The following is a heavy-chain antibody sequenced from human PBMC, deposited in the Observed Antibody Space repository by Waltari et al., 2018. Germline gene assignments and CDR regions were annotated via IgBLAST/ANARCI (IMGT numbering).Heavy chain of an antibody. CDR3: TTEGGRTWPMY. J-gene: IGHJ4*02. Sequence: EVQLVESGGGLVKPGDSLRLSCVASGFTFANAWINWVRQAPGKGLEWVGRLKSKADGGTTDYAAPVKGIFAISRDDSKDTAYLQMNSLKTEDTAMYFCTTEGGRTWPMYWGQGTLVTVSS. CDR2: LKSKADGGTT. D-gene: IGHD2-2*01. CDR1: GFTFANAW. V-gene: IGHV3-15*01.